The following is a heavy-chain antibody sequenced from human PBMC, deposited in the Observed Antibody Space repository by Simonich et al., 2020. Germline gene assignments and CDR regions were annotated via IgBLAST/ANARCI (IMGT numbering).Heavy chain of an antibody. CDR1: GGSISSSSYY. CDR3: ARARTGDYYYYMDV. V-gene: IGHV4-39*07. Sequence: QLQLQESGPGLVKPSETLSLTCTVSGGSISSSSYYWGWIRQPPGKGLEWIGSIYYSGSTYYNPSLKSRVTISVDTSKNQFSLKLSSVTAADTAVYYCARARTGDYYYYMDVWGKGTTVTVSS. J-gene: IGHJ6*03. D-gene: IGHD7-27*01. CDR2: IYYSGST.